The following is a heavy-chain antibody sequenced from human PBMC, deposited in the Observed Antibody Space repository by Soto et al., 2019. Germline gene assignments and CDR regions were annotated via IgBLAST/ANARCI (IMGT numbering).Heavy chain of an antibody. J-gene: IGHJ3*02. CDR2: IYYSGTT. V-gene: IGHV4-61*01. Sequence: PSETLSLTCPVSGGSVSSGSYYWTWIRQPPGKGLEWLGYIYYSGTTNYNPPLKSRITISVDTSGNQFSLKLSSVTADDTAVYFCARSHCSGGSCYLGPFDIWGQGTLVTVSS. D-gene: IGHD2-15*01. CDR1: GGSVSSGSYY. CDR3: ARSHCSGGSCYLGPFDI.